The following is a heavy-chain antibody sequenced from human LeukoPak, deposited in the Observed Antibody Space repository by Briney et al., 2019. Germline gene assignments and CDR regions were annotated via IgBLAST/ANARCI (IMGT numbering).Heavy chain of an antibody. V-gene: IGHV3-53*01. D-gene: IGHD4-11*01. CDR3: ARAQYRSYPYYYMDV. CDR2: IYSGGST. J-gene: IGHJ6*03. Sequence: GGSLRLFCAASGFNFCSNSMTSVRHAIGGGLVWCSGIYSGGSTYYANSVKCRFTISRDDSNNTLYLQISSLSAEDTAIYYCARAQYRSYPYYYMDVWSKGTTVTVSS. CDR1: GFNFCSNS.